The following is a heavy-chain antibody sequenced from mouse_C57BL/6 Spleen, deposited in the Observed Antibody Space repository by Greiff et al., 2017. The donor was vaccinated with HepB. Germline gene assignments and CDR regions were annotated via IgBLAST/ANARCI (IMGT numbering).Heavy chain of an antibody. D-gene: IGHD2-4*01. CDR1: GYTFTSYW. V-gene: IGHV1-61*01. Sequence: VQLQQPGAELVRPGSSVKLSCKASGYTFTSYWMDWVKQRPGQGLEWIGNIYPSDSETHYNQKFKDKATLTVDKSSSTAYMQLSSLTSEDSAVYYCARWGDYDGGPLAYWGQGTLVTVSA. CDR2: IYPSDSET. CDR3: ARWGDYDGGPLAY. J-gene: IGHJ3*01.